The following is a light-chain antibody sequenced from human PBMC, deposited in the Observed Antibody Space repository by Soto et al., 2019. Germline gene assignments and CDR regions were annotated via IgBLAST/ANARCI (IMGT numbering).Light chain of an antibody. V-gene: IGLV1-44*01. CDR2: SHN. CDR3: ASGDASRTGVV. Sequence: QSVLTQPPSASGTPGQRVTISCSGSDSNIGRNTVNWYQHLPGTAPKLVIFSHNKRPSGVPDRFSGSTSGTSASLAISDLQSEDEGYYYCASGDASRTGVVFGGGTKVTVL. J-gene: IGLJ3*02. CDR1: DSNIGRNT.